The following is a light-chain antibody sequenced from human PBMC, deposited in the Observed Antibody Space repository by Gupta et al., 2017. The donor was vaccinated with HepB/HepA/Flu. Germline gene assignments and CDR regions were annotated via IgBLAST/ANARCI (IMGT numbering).Light chain of an antibody. CDR1: QNIHNW. V-gene: IGKV1-5*03. CDR3: QHYENYSWT. CDR2: KAS. J-gene: IGKJ1*01. Sequence: DIQMTQSPSSLSASVGDRVTITCRASQNIHNWLAWFQQKPGKVPKVLISKASNLESGVPSRFSGTGYGTDFTLTISSLQPDDFATYYCQHYENYSWTFAQGTKVEIK.